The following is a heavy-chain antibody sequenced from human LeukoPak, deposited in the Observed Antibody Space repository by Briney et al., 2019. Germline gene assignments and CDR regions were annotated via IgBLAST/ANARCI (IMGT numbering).Heavy chain of an antibody. CDR1: GGTFSSYA. CDR3: SGDCSGGSCPPGYYGMDV. J-gene: IGHJ6*04. Sequence: ASVKVSCKASGGTFSSYAISWVRQALGQGLEWMGGIIPIFGTANYAQKFQGRVTITADESTSTAYMELSSLRPEDTAVYYCSGDCSGGSCPPGYYGMDVWGKGTTVTVSS. D-gene: IGHD2-15*01. V-gene: IGHV1-69*13. CDR2: IIPIFGTA.